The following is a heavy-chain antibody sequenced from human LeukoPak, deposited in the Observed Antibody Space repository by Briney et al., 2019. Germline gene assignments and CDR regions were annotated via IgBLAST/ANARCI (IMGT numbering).Heavy chain of an antibody. D-gene: IGHD1-26*01. CDR2: IYHSGST. J-gene: IGHJ4*02. CDR3: VKSGGYGLIDY. Sequence: SETLSLTCVVSGGSISSSNWWSWVRQPPEKGLEWIGEIYHSGSTNYNPSLKSRVTISVDKSKNQFSLKLSSVTAADTAMYFCVKSGGYGLIDYWGQGTLVTVSS. CDR1: GGSISSSNW. V-gene: IGHV4-4*02.